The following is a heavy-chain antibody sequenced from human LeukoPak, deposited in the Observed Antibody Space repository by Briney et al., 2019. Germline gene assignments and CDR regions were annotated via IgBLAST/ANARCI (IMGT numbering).Heavy chain of an antibody. Sequence: PGGSLRLSCAASGFTFSSYEMNWVRQAPGKGLEWVSYISSSGSTIYYADSVKGRFTISRDNAKNSLYLQMNSLRAEDTAVYYRARGGRRWLQKIDYWGQGTLVTVSS. J-gene: IGHJ4*02. D-gene: IGHD5-24*01. CDR2: ISSSGSTI. V-gene: IGHV3-48*03. CDR1: GFTFSSYE. CDR3: ARGGRRWLQKIDY.